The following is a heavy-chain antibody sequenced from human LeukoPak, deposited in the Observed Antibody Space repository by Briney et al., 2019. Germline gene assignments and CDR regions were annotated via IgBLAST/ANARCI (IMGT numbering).Heavy chain of an antibody. CDR2: IYYSGST. CDR1: GGSISSSSYY. CDR3: VTRASVNGKTRF. J-gene: IGHJ4*02. V-gene: IGHV4-39*01. Sequence: SETLSLSCTVSGGSISSSSYYWGWIRQPPGKGLEWIGSIYYSGSTYYNPSLKSRVTISVDTSKNQFSLKLSSVTAADTAVYYCVTRASVNGKTRFWGQGTLVTVSS. D-gene: IGHD1/OR15-1a*01.